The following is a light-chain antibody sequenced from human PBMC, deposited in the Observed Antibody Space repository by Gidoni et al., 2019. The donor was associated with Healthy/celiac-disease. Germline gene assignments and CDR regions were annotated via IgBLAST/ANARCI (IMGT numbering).Light chain of an antibody. V-gene: IGKV3-20*01. CDR2: GAS. CDR1: QSVSSSY. J-gene: IGKJ1*01. Sequence: EIVLTQSPGTLYLSPGERATLSCRASQSVSSSYLAWYQQKPGQAPRLLIYGASSRATGSPDRFSGSGSGTDFTLTVSRLEPEDFAVYYCQQYGSSPPWTFGQWTKVEIK. CDR3: QQYGSSPPWT.